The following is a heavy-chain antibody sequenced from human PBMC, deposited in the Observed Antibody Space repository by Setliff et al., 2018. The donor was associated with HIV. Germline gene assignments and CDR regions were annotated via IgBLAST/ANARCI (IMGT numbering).Heavy chain of an antibody. J-gene: IGHJ3*01. CDR2: IYPDDSNI. V-gene: IGHV5-51*01. CDR3: ARRDGRRMNAFDF. D-gene: IGHD2-21*02. CDR1: EYTFATYW. Sequence: PGESLTISCKGSEYTFATYWIGWVRQVPGKGLEWMAIIYPDDSNIRYNPSFQSRVTISVDKSITTAYLQWNSLETSDTAIYFCARRDGRRMNAFDFWGQGTMVTVSS.